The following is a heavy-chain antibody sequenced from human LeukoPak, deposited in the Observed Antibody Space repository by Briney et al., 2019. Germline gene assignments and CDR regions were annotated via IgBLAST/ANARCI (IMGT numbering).Heavy chain of an antibody. Sequence: GGSLRLSCAASGFTVSSNYMSWVRQAPGKGLEWVSVIYSGGSTYYADSVKGRFTISRDNSKNTLYLQMNSLRAEDTAVYYCARSSLGGEPPTGSYYDILTGYYRAYYYYGMDVWGQGTTVTVSS. J-gene: IGHJ6*02. CDR1: GFTVSSNY. CDR2: IYSGGST. D-gene: IGHD3-9*01. V-gene: IGHV3-66*01. CDR3: ARSSLGGEPPTGSYYDILTGYYRAYYYYGMDV.